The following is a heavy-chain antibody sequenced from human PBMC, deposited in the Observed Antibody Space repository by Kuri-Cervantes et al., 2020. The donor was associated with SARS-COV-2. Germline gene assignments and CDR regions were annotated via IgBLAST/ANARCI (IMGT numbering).Heavy chain of an antibody. CDR2: INHSGSI. D-gene: IGHD3-16*01. V-gene: IGHV4-34*01. J-gene: IGHJ6*02. CDR1: GGSFSGYY. Sequence: GSLRLSCAAYGGSFSGYYWSWIRQPPGKGLEWIGEINHSGSINYNPSLKSRVTISVDTSKNQFSLKLSSVSAADTAVYYCARGRVYARRIYYYYYGMDVWGQGTTVTVSS. CDR3: ARGRVYARRIYYYYYGMDV.